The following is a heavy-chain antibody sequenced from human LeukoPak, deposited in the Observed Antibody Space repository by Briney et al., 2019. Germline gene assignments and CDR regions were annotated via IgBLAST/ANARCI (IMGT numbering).Heavy chain of an antibody. CDR2: ISGSGGST. CDR1: GFTFSSYA. V-gene: IGHV3-23*01. Sequence: GGSLRLSCAASGFTFSSYAMSWVRQAPGKGLEWVSAISGSGGSTYYADSVKGRFTISRDNSKNTLYLQMNSLRAEDTAVYYCAKDREERLSGHSPPFDYWGQGTLVTVSS. CDR3: AKDREERLSGHSPPFDY. J-gene: IGHJ4*02. D-gene: IGHD3-22*01.